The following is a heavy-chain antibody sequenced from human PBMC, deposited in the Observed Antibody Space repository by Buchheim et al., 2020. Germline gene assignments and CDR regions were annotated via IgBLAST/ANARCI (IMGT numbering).Heavy chain of an antibody. CDR1: DFTLNNAW. CDR2: IRSKIHGGTA. J-gene: IGHJ4*02. Sequence: DVQLVESGGGLVKPGGSLRLSCSVSDFTLNNAWMNWVRQAPGKGLEWVGRIRSKIHGGTAEYAAPVQGRFTISRDDSRKTVYLQMNSLKTEDTAVYYCTTGFSQSFDYWGQGTL. V-gene: IGHV3-15*07. D-gene: IGHD6-19*01. CDR3: TTGFSQSFDY.